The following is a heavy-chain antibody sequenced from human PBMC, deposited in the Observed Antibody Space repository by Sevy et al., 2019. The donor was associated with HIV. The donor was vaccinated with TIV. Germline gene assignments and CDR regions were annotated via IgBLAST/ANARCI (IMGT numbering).Heavy chain of an antibody. J-gene: IGHJ4*02. Sequence: GGSLRLSCAASGFTFSNYGMHWVRQAPGKGLEWVAVISYDGSKKYYADSVKGRFTISRDNSKNTLYLQMNSLGTQETAWYYCAKRPSLFYLLDYWGQGTLVTVSS. CDR3: AKRPSLFYLLDY. D-gene: IGHD3-3*01. CDR1: GFTFSNYG. V-gene: IGHV3-30*18. CDR2: ISYDGSKK.